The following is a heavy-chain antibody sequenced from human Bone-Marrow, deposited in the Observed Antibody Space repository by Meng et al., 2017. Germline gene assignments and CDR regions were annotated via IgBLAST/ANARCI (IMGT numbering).Heavy chain of an antibody. CDR2: INHSGST. CDR1: GGSFSGYY. Sequence: QVQLKQWGAGLLKPSETLSLTCAVYGGSFSGYYWSWIRQPPGKGLEWIGEINHSGSTNYNPSLKSRVTISVDTSKNQFSLKLSSVTAADTAVYYCARGPYDYVWGSYRPLGIGTFDYWGQGTLVTVSS. CDR3: ARGPYDYVWGSYRPLGIGTFDY. J-gene: IGHJ4*02. D-gene: IGHD3-16*02. V-gene: IGHV4-34*01.